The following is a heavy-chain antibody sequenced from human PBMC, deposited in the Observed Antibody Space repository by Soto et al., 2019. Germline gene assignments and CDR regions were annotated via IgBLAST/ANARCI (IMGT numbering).Heavy chain of an antibody. CDR3: ARDRGDGYNSVFND. V-gene: IGHV1-69*12. Sequence: QVQLVQSGAEVKKPGSSVKVSCKASGGTFSSYAISWVRQAPGQGLEWMGGIIPIFGTANYAQKFQGRVTFNASESXSTAYMELSSLRSEDTAVYYCARDRGDGYNSVFNDWGQGTLVTVSS. J-gene: IGHJ4*02. CDR1: GGTFSSYA. CDR2: IIPIFGTA. D-gene: IGHD2-21*01.